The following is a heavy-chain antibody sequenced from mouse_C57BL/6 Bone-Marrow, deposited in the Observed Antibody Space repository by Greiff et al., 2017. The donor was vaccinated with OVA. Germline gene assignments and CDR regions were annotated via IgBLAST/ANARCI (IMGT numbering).Heavy chain of an antibody. J-gene: IGHJ2*01. V-gene: IGHV14-4*01. CDR3: TRERVRRGYYFDY. CDR1: GFNIKDDY. D-gene: IGHD2-14*01. Sequence: VQLKESGAELVRPGASVKLSCTASGFNIKDDYMHWVKQRPEQGLEWIGWIDPENGDTEYASKFQGKATITADTSSNTAYLQLSSLTSEDTAVYYCTRERVRRGYYFDYWGQGTTLTVSS. CDR2: IDPENGDT.